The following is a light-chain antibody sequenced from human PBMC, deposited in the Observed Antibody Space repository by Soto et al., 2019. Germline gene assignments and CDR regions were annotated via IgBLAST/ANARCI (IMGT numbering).Light chain of an antibody. Sequence: EIVLTQSPATLSLSPGERATLSCRASQSVSSYLAWYQQKPGQAPRLLIYDASNRATGIPARFSGSGSGTDFTLTISGLQAEDVAVYYCHQYYNAPITFGQGTRLEIK. CDR2: DAS. V-gene: IGKV3-11*01. J-gene: IGKJ5*01. CDR1: QSVSSY. CDR3: HQYYNAPIT.